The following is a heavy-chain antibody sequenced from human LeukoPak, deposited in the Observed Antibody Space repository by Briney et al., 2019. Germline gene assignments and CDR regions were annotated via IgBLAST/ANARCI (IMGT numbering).Heavy chain of an antibody. CDR3: ASNPGYSYGFYVFDI. D-gene: IGHD5-18*01. CDR2: INPNSGGT. J-gene: IGHJ3*02. Sequence: ASVTVSCKASGYTFTDYYMHWVRQAPGQGLEGMGWINPNSGGTNYAQKFQGRVTMTRDTSISTAYMELRRLRSGDTAVYYCASNPGYSYGFYVFDIWGQGTMVTVSS. V-gene: IGHV1-2*02. CDR1: GYTFTDYY.